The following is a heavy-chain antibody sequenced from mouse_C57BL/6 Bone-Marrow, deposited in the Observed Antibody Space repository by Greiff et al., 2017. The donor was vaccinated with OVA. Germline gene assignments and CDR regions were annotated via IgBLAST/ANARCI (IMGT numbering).Heavy chain of an antibody. V-gene: IGHV3-1*01. Sequence: EVMLVESGPGMVKPSQSLSLTCTVTGYSITSGYDWHWIRHFPGNKLEWMGYISYSGSTNYNPSLKSRISITHDTSKNHFFLKLNSVTTEDTATYYCARERGRWGYFDYWGQGTTLTVSS. D-gene: IGHD1-1*01. CDR3: ARERGRWGYFDY. CDR1: GYSITSGYD. J-gene: IGHJ2*01. CDR2: ISYSGST.